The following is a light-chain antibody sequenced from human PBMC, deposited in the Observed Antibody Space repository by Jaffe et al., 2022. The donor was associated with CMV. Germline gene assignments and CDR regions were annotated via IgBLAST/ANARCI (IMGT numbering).Light chain of an antibody. Sequence: IVLTQSPGTLSLSPGERATLSCRASQSVSSSFLAWYQQKPGQAPRLLIYGASSRATGIPDRFSGSGSGTDFTLTISRLESEDFAVYYCHQYGGSPRTFGQGTKVEIK. CDR1: QSVSSSF. V-gene: IGKV3-20*01. CDR2: GAS. J-gene: IGKJ1*01. CDR3: HQYGGSPRT.